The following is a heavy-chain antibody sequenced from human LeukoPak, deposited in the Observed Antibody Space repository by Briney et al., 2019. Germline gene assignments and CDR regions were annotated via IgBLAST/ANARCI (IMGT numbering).Heavy chain of an antibody. J-gene: IGHJ4*02. CDR1: GSSFSHYA. CDR3: AKDRWLDTAARPMDY. Sequence: GGSLRLSCAASGSSFSHYAMNWVRQAPGKGLEWVSGISGGGGNTYYADSVKGRFTISSDNSKNTLYLQMNSLRLEGTAVYYCAKDRWLDTAARPMDYWGQGSLVTDSS. CDR2: ISGGGGNT. V-gene: IGHV3-23*01. D-gene: IGHD6-6*01.